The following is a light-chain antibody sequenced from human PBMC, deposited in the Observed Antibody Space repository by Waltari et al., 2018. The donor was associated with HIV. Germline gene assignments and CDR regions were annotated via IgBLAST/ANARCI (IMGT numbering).Light chain of an antibody. CDR1: SSNLESNY. CDR3: AAWDDSLRGV. J-gene: IGLJ2*01. CDR2: SNY. Sequence: QSVLTQPPSASGTPGQRVTISCSGSSSNLESNYVYWYQQLPGTAPTPLHYSNYQRPSGVPDRFSGSKSGTSASLAISGLRSEDEAEYYCAAWDDSLRGVFGGGTKLTVL. V-gene: IGLV1-47*02.